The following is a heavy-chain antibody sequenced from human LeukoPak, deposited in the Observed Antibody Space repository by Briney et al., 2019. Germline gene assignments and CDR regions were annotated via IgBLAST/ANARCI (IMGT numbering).Heavy chain of an antibody. CDR2: IYYSGST. J-gene: IGHJ4*02. CDR3: ARLKRGGVYDFDY. D-gene: IGHD2-8*02. V-gene: IGHV4-59*05. Sequence: SETLSLTCTVSGGSISSYYWSWIRQPAGKGLEWIGSIYYSGSTYYNPSLKSRVTISVDTSKNQFSLKLSSVTAADTAVYYCARLKRGGVYDFDYWGQGTLVTVSS. CDR1: GGSISSYY.